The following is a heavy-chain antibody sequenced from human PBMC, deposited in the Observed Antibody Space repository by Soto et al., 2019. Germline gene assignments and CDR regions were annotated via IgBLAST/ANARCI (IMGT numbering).Heavy chain of an antibody. Sequence: GGSLRLSCAASGFTFSSYWRSWVRQAPGKGLEWVANIKQDGNEKYYVDSVKGRFTISRDNAKNSLFLQMNSLRAEDTAVYYCARDPPCSGGSCYYLSAFDIWGQGTMVTVSS. CDR1: GFTFSSYW. V-gene: IGHV3-7*01. CDR2: IKQDGNEK. D-gene: IGHD2-15*01. J-gene: IGHJ3*02. CDR3: ARDPPCSGGSCYYLSAFDI.